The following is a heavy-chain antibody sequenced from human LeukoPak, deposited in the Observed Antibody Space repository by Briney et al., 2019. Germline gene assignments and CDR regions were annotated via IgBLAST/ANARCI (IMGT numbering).Heavy chain of an antibody. CDR1: GFTFSDYY. V-gene: IGHV3-11*04. CDR3: ARQGRGYIYGSLFDWFDP. CDR2: ISSSGITI. Sequence: GGSLRLSCAASGFTFSDYYMNWIRQAPGKGLEWVSYISSSGITIYYADSVKGRFTISRDNAKNSLYLQMNSLRAEDTAVYYCARQGRGYIYGSLFDWFDPWGQGTLVTVSS. J-gene: IGHJ5*02. D-gene: IGHD5-18*01.